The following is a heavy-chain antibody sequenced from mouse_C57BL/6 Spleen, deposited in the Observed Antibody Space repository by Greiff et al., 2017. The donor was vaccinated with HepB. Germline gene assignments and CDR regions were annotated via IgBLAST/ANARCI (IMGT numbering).Heavy chain of an antibody. Sequence: EVKLVESGGGLVKPGGSLKLSCAASGFTFSDYGMHWVRQAPEKGLEWVAYISSGSSTIYYADTVKGRFTISRDNAKNTLFLQMTSLRSEDTAMYYCARQDDGYLFAYWGQGTLVTVSA. V-gene: IGHV5-17*01. CDR2: ISSGSSTI. CDR3: ARQDDGYLFAY. J-gene: IGHJ3*01. CDR1: GFTFSDYG. D-gene: IGHD2-3*01.